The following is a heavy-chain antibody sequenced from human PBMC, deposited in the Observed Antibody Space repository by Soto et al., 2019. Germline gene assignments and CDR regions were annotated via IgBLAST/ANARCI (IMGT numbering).Heavy chain of an antibody. CDR3: AKNRQTGPDEGPCGY. CDR1: GFTFRSYG. Sequence: QVQLVDSGGGGVQPGRSLRLSCAASGFTFRSYGMHWVREAPGKGLEWVAVISYDGSNNYYADSVKVRFTISRDNSKNTLYLQMNSLRAEDTAVYYCAKNRQTGPDEGPCGYWGQGTLVTVSS. V-gene: IGHV3-30*18. D-gene: IGHD1-1*01. J-gene: IGHJ4*02. CDR2: ISYDGSNN.